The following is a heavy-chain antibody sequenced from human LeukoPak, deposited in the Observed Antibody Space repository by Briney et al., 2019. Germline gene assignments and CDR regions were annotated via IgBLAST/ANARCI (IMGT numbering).Heavy chain of an antibody. CDR1: GFSFSTYT. D-gene: IGHD6-13*01. Sequence: GGSLRLSCAASGFSFSTYTMNWVRQAPGKGLEWVSSTPDSGRYSHDADSGRGRFTIYRDNAKNSLYLDMDNLRPEDTAVYYCVRGDSRDYWGQGTLVTVSS. CDR2: TPDSGRYS. V-gene: IGHV3-21*01. J-gene: IGHJ4*02. CDR3: VRGDSRDY.